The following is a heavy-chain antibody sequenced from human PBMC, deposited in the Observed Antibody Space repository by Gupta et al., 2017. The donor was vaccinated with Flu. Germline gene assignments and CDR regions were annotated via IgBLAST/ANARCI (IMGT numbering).Heavy chain of an antibody. CDR3: AKAVWYSSSPDSLFDY. V-gene: IGHV3-30*18. Sequence: QVQLVESGGGVVQPGRSLRLSCAASGFTFSSYGMHWVRQAPGKGLEWVAVISYDGSNKYYADSVKGRFTISRDNSKNTLYLQMNSLRAEDTAVYYCAKAVWYSSSPDSLFDYWGQGTLVTVSS. CDR1: GFTFSSYG. CDR2: ISYDGSNK. J-gene: IGHJ4*02. D-gene: IGHD6-13*01.